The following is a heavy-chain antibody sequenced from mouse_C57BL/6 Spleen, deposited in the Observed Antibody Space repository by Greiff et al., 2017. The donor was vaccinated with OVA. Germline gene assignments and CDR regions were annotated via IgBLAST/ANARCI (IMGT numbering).Heavy chain of an antibody. D-gene: IGHD1-1*01. Sequence: VQLQQPGAELVKPGASVKMFCKASGYTFTSYWITWVKQRPGQGLEWIGDIYPGSGSTNYNEKFKSKATLTVDTSSSTAYMQLSSLTSEDSAVYYCARSRDLFDYFDYWGQGTTLTVSS. CDR3: ARSRDLFDYFDY. J-gene: IGHJ2*01. CDR2: IYPGSGST. CDR1: GYTFTSYW. V-gene: IGHV1-55*01.